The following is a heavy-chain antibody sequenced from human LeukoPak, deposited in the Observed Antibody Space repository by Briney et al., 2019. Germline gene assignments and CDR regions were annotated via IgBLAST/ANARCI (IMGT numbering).Heavy chain of an antibody. CDR3: ARGKRRFDY. J-gene: IGHJ4*02. V-gene: IGHV3-11*01. Sequence: PGGSLRLSCAASGFNFSDYYMSWIRQAPGKGLEWVSYISSSGFSTYYAGSVKGRFTISRDNARNSLYLQMNSLAPEDTALYYCARGKRRFDYWGQGTLVPVSS. CDR2: ISSSGFST. CDR1: GFNFSDYY.